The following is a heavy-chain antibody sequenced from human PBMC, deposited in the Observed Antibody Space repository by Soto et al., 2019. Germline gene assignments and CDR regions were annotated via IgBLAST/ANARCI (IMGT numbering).Heavy chain of an antibody. V-gene: IGHV1-18*01. CDR1: GYSFTTYG. J-gene: IGHJ6*02. Sequence: QVQLVQSGGEVKKPGASVKVSCKTSGYSFTTYGISWVRQAPGQGLEWMGWISAYNGNTNYAQKLQDRVTMTTDTPTSTAYMELRSLISDDTAVYYCAREGPAPFYYYGMDVWGQGSTVTVSS. CDR2: ISAYNGNT. CDR3: AREGPAPFYYYGMDV.